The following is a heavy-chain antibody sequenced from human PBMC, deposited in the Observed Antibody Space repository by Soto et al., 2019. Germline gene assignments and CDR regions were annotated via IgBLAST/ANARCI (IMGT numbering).Heavy chain of an antibody. V-gene: IGHV3-23*01. D-gene: IGHD4-17*01. Sequence: GGSLRLSSEASGFTFSSYAMSWVRQAPGKGMEWVSAISASGGSTYYADSVKGRFTISRDNSKNTLYLQMNSLRAEDTAVYYCAKGSIDYGDPLFDYWGQGTLVTVSS. CDR3: AKGSIDYGDPLFDY. CDR2: ISASGGST. CDR1: GFTFSSYA. J-gene: IGHJ4*02.